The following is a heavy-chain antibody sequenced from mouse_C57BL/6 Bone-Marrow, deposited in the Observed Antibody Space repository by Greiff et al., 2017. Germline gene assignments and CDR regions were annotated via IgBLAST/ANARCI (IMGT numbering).Heavy chain of an antibody. CDR2: IRSKSNNYAT. Sequence: EVKLMESGGGLVQPKGSLKLSCVASGFSFNTYAMNWVRQAPGTGLEWVARIRSKSNNYATYYADSVKDRFTISRDDSESMLYLQMNNLKTEDTAMYYCVSWAFAYWGQGTLVTVSA. V-gene: IGHV10-1*01. CDR1: GFSFNTYA. CDR3: VSWAFAY. D-gene: IGHD4-1*01. J-gene: IGHJ3*01.